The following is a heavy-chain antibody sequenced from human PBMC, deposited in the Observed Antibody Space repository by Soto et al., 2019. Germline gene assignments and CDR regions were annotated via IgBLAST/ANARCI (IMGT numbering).Heavy chain of an antibody. V-gene: IGHV2-5*02. CDR1: GFSLNTGGLG. D-gene: IGHD3-3*01. J-gene: IGHJ4*02. CDR3: AHRMGKYNFWNGGYFDF. Sequence: QITLMKSGPTLGKPTQTLTLTCTFPGFSLNTGGLGVGGIRQPPEKPLECLAVIFWDEDKPYSPSLKTRLTIFKDTSKNQVVLLMTNMDPVDTATYYCAHRMGKYNFWNGGYFDFWGQGTLVTVSS. CDR2: IFWDEDK.